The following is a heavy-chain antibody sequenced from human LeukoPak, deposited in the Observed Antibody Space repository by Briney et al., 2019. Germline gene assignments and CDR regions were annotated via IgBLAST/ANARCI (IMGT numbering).Heavy chain of an antibody. CDR2: IYTSGST. CDR1: GGSISSYY. Sequence: SETLSLTCTVSGGSISSYYWSWIRQPAGKGLEWIGRIYTSGSTNYNPSLKSRVTMSVGTSENQFSLKLSSVTAADTAVYYCARVPVIAAAGTGGNWFDPWGQGTLVTVSS. V-gene: IGHV4-4*07. J-gene: IGHJ5*02. CDR3: ARVPVIAAAGTGGNWFDP. D-gene: IGHD6-13*01.